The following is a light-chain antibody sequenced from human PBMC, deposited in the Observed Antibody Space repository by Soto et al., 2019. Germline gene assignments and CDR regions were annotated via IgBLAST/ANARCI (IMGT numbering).Light chain of an antibody. V-gene: IGLV2-14*01. Sequence: QSALTQPASVSGSPGQSITISCTGTNSDIGGYNYVSWYRHHPGEAPKLMIYGVTNRPSGVSTRFSGSRSGYTASLAISGLQAEDEADYFCCSYAGTYSFVFGGGTKLTVL. CDR1: NSDIGGYNY. J-gene: IGLJ3*02. CDR2: GVT. CDR3: CSYAGTYSFV.